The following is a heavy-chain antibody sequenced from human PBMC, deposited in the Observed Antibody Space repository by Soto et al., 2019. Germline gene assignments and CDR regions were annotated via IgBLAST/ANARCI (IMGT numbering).Heavy chain of an antibody. CDR2: IKSKTDGGTT. V-gene: IGHV3-15*07. Sequence: GGSLRLSCAASGFTFSNAWMNWVRQAPGKGLEWVGRIKSKTDGGTTDYAAPVKGRFTISRDDSKNTLYLQMNSLKTEDTAVYYCTTITPVPTQNYHSYYGMDVWGQATTVTVSS. CDR1: GFTFSNAW. J-gene: IGHJ6*02. CDR3: TTITPVPTQNYHSYYGMDV. D-gene: IGHD4-17*01.